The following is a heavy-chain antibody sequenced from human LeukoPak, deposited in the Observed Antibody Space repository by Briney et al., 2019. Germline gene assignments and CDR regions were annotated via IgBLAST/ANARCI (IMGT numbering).Heavy chain of an antibody. Sequence: ASVKVSCKASGYSFVDYYMHWVRQAPGQGLEWMGWINPNSGGTNYAQQFLGTVTMTRDTSISTAYMELSRLRSDDTAVYYCARDSSWRPFDYWGQGTLVTVSS. CDR3: ARDSSWRPFDY. D-gene: IGHD5-12*01. CDR2: INPNSGGT. J-gene: IGHJ4*02. CDR1: GYSFVDYY. V-gene: IGHV1-2*02.